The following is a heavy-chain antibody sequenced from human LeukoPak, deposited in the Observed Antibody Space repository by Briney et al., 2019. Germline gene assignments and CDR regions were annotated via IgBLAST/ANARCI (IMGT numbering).Heavy chain of an antibody. CDR3: ARDSATGGSLLDY. CDR1: GYSFTSHD. V-gene: IGHV1-18*01. Sequence: GASVKVSCKASGYSFTSHDINWVRQATGQGLEWMGWISAYNGNTNYAQKLQGRVTMTTDTSTSTAYMELRSLRSDDTAVYYCARDSATGGSLLDYWGQGTLVTVSS. D-gene: IGHD5-12*01. CDR2: ISAYNGNT. J-gene: IGHJ4*02.